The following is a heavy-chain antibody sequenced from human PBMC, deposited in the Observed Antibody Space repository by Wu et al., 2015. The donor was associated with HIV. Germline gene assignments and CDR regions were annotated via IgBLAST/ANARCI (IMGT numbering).Heavy chain of an antibody. D-gene: IGHD3-22*01. CDR3: ARPYSGYAYDIFDV. CDR1: GGSFSSDA. V-gene: IGHV1-69*13. J-gene: IGHJ3*01. Sequence: QVQLVQSGAEVKEPGSSVKVSCKASGGSFSSDALSWVRQAPGLGLEWLGKVIPVFDRTTYAPKFQGRVTITADESTTTVFLEVSGLRFDDTAIYYCARPYSGYAYDIFDVWGQGTLISVSS. CDR2: VIPVFDRT.